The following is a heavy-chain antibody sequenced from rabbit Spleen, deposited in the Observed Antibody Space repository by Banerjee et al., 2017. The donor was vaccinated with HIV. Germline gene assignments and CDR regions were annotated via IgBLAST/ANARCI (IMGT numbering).Heavy chain of an antibody. Sequence: QSLEESGGDLVKPGASLTLTCTASGVSFSGSSYMCWVRQAPGKGLEWIACIETDSSGFTYFATWAIGRFTISKTSSTTVTLQVTSLTVADTATYFCARDTSSSFSCYGMDLWGPGTLVTVS. CDR3: ARDTSSSFSCYGMDL. CDR2: IETDSSGFT. V-gene: IGHV1S40*01. CDR1: GVSFSGSSY. J-gene: IGHJ6*01. D-gene: IGHD1-1*01.